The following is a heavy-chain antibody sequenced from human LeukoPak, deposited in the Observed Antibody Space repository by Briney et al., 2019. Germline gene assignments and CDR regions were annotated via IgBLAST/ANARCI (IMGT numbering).Heavy chain of an antibody. Sequence: KISCKGSEYTFTSYYIGWVRQAPGQGLEWMGGIIPIFGTANYAQKFQGRVTITADESTSTAYMELSSLRSEDMAVYYCARVGGATRDWGYFDYWGQGTLVTVSS. CDR1: EYTFTSYY. CDR2: IIPIFGTA. V-gene: IGHV1-69*01. CDR3: ARVGGATRDWGYFDY. D-gene: IGHD1-26*01. J-gene: IGHJ4*02.